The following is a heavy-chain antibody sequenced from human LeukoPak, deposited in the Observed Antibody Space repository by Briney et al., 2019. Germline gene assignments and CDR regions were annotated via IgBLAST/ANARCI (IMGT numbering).Heavy chain of an antibody. V-gene: IGHV4-39*07. Sequence: SSETLSLTCTVAGDSFSGSNYHWGWIRQPPGKGLEWIGSVFHSGSTYYNPSLKSRVTISIDTSKNQFSLSVTSVTAADTAIYYCAREIEEGQRITMSGVVIMVWFDHWGQGTLVTVSS. CDR1: GDSFSGSNYH. D-gene: IGHD3-3*01. J-gene: IGHJ5*02. CDR2: VFHSGST. CDR3: AREIEEGQRITMSGVVIMVWFDH.